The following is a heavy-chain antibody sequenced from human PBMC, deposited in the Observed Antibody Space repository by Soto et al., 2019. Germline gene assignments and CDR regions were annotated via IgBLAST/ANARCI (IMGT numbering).Heavy chain of an antibody. CDR1: GFTFSSYW. CDR2: INSDGSST. J-gene: IGHJ6*02. V-gene: IGHV3-74*01. Sequence: EVQLVESGGGLVQPGGSLRLSCAASGFTFSSYWMHWVRQTPGKGLVWVSRINSDGSSTNYADSVKGRFTISRDNAKNTLYLQMNSLRAEDTAVYYCARDRTRQLVFRGLTAYGMDVWGQGTTVTVSS. D-gene: IGHD6-13*01. CDR3: ARDRTRQLVFRGLTAYGMDV.